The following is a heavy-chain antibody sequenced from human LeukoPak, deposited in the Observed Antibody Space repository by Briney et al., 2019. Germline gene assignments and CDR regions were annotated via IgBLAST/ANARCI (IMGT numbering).Heavy chain of an antibody. J-gene: IGHJ6*02. V-gene: IGHV3-7*01. CDR1: GFTFSTYW. Sequence: GGSLRLSCAASGFTFSTYWMSWVRQAPGKGPEWVANVKRDGSEKYYVDSVKGRFTLSRDNANNSLFLQMSSLRDEDTAVYYCARYHGGGWDVWGQGTTVTVSS. CDR3: ARYHGGGWDV. CDR2: VKRDGSEK. D-gene: IGHD4-23*01.